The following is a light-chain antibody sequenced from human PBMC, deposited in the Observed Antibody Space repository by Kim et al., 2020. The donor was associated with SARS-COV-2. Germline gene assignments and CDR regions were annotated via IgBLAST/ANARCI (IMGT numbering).Light chain of an antibody. J-gene: IGLJ3*02. CDR3: SSYAGSNNHWV. CDR2: EVS. CDR1: SSDVGGYNY. Sequence: QSALTQPPSASGSPGQSVTISCTGTSSDVGGYNYVSWYQQHPGKAPKLMIYEVSKRPSGVPDRLSGSKSGNTASLTVSGLQAEDEADYYCSSYAGSNNHWVFGGGTQLTVL. V-gene: IGLV2-8*01.